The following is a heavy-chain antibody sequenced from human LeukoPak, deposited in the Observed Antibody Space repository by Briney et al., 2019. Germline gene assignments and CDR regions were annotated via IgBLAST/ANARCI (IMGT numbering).Heavy chain of an antibody. D-gene: IGHD3-22*01. Sequence: ASVKVSCKASGYTFTGYYMHWVRQAPGQGLEWMGWISAYNGNTNYAQNFQGRVTMTTDTSTSTAYMELRSLRSDDTAVYYCARALFYDNSGFYNWGQGTLVTVSS. CDR2: ISAYNGNT. J-gene: IGHJ4*02. V-gene: IGHV1-18*04. CDR3: ARALFYDNSGFYN. CDR1: GYTFTGYY.